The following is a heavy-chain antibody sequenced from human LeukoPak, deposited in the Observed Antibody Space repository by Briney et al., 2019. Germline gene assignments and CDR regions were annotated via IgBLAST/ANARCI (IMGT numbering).Heavy chain of an antibody. Sequence: ASVKVSCKASGYTFTGYYMHWVRQAPGQGLEWTGWINPNSGGTNYAQKFQGRVTMTRDTSISTAYMELSRLRSDDTAVYYCARDLGHDYGDYDAFDIWGQGTMVTVSS. CDR2: INPNSGGT. D-gene: IGHD4-17*01. CDR1: GYTFTGYY. CDR3: ARDLGHDYGDYDAFDI. V-gene: IGHV1-2*02. J-gene: IGHJ3*02.